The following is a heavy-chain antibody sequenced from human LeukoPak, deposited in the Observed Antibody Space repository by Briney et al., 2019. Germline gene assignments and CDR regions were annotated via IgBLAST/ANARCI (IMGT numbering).Heavy chain of an antibody. V-gene: IGHV5-51*01. Sequence: GESLKISCKGSGYSFTSYWIGWVRQMPGKGLEWMGISYPGDSDTRYSPSFQGQVTISADKSISTAYLQWSSLKASDTAMYYCARRGYCSGGSCYPAYWFDPWGQGTLVTVSS. J-gene: IGHJ5*02. CDR3: ARRGYCSGGSCYPAYWFDP. D-gene: IGHD2-15*01. CDR2: SYPGDSDT. CDR1: GYSFTSYW.